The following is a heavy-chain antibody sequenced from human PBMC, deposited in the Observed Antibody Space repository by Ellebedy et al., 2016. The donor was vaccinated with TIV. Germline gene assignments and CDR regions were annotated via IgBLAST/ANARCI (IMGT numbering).Heavy chain of an antibody. J-gene: IGHJ6*02. V-gene: IGHV4-38-2*02. CDR3: ARMGHYYGMDV. CDR1: GYSISSGYY. D-gene: IGHD3-16*01. CDR2: IYHSGST. Sequence: SETLSLTXTVSGYSISSGYYWGWIRQPPGKGLEWIGSIYHSGSTYYNPSLKSRVTISVDTSKNQFSLKLSSVTAADTAVYYCARMGHYYGMDVWGQGATVTVSS.